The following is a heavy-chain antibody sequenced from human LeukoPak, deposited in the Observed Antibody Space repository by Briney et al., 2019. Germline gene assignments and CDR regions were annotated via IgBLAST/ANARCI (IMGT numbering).Heavy chain of an antibody. CDR2: ISWNSGSI. J-gene: IGHJ4*02. D-gene: IGHD1-26*01. CDR3: AKGTGRYWTFFDD. V-gene: IGHV3-9*01. Sequence: PGGSLRLSCAATGFTFDDYAMHWVRHSPGRGLEWVSGISWNSGSIDYAASVRGRFTISRDNVNNSLYLQMNSLRPEDSALYYCAKGTGRYWTFFDDWGQGTLVTVSS. CDR1: GFTFDDYA.